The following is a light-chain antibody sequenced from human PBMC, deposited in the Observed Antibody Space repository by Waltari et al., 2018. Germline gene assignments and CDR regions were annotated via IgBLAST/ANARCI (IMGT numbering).Light chain of an antibody. CDR3: QQRSNRPPIT. Sequence: EIVLTQSPATMPLSPGARATLSCRASQTVSSNLAWYQQKPGQAPRLPIYDASNRATGSPARCSGSGSGTYFTLTISSLEPDDFAVYYCQQRSNRPPITFGQGTRLEIK. CDR1: QTVSSN. CDR2: DAS. V-gene: IGKV3-11*01. J-gene: IGKJ5*01.